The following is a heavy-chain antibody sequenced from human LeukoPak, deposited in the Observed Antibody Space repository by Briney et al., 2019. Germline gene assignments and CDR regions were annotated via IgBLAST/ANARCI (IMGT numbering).Heavy chain of an antibody. CDR2: IIPIFGTA. CDR3: AKGPEVRGVIVILKTGEKGALDY. J-gene: IGHJ4*02. Sequence: ASVKVSCKASGGTFSSYAISWVRQAPGQGLEWMGGIIPIFGTANYAQKFQGRVTITADKSTSTAYMELSSLRAEDTAVYYCAKGPEVRGVIVILKTGEKGALDYWGQGTLVTVSS. V-gene: IGHV1-69*06. D-gene: IGHD3-10*01. CDR1: GGTFSSYA.